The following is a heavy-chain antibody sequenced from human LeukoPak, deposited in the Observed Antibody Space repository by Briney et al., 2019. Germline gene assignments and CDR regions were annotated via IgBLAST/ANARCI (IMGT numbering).Heavy chain of an antibody. D-gene: IGHD6-13*01. Sequence: GASVKVSCKASGYTFTSYGISWVRQAPGQGLEWMGWISAYNGNTNYAQKLQGRVTMTTDTSTSTAYMELRSLRSDDTAVYYCAREGSSWYVAYYGMDVWGQGTTVTVSS. J-gene: IGHJ6*02. V-gene: IGHV1-18*01. CDR1: GYTFTSYG. CDR3: AREGSSWYVAYYGMDV. CDR2: ISAYNGNT.